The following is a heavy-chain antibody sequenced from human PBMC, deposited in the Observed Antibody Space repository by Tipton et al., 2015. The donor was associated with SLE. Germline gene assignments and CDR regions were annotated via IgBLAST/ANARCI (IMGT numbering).Heavy chain of an antibody. J-gene: IGHJ3*02. CDR3: ARSHNWNAGGAFDI. CDR1: GGSISTYY. Sequence: TLSLTCSVSGGSISTYYWSWIRQPPGKGLEWIGYVHHSGSTNYNPSLKSRVTISVDTSKNQFSLRLNSVTAADTAVYYCARSHNWNAGGAFDIWGQVTMVTVSS. CDR2: VHHSGST. D-gene: IGHD1-20*01. V-gene: IGHV4-59*01.